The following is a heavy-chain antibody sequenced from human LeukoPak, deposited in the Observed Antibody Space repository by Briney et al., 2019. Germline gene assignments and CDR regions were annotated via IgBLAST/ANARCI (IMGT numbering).Heavy chain of an antibody. V-gene: IGHV1-2*02. CDR1: EYTFTTYY. J-gene: IGHJ4*02. CDR2: TNPNSGDS. CDR3: ARGRGTSSFDY. D-gene: IGHD6-6*01. Sequence: GASVKVSCKASEYTFTTYYFHWVRQAPGQGLEWMGWTNPNSGDSKCTEKFQDRVTMARDTSISTAYMELSRLRYDDTAVYYCARGRGTSSFDYWGQGTLVTVSS.